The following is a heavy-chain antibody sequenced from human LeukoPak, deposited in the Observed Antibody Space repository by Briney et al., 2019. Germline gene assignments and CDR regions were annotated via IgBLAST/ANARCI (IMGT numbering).Heavy chain of an antibody. CDR3: TTDLDY. Sequence: GGSLRLSCAGSGFIFRDVWMSWVRQAPGKGLEWVGRIKSKSDGGTIDYAAPVKGRVTMSRDDSKKTFSLEMNNLKTEDADVYYCTTDLDYWGQGTLVTVSS. CDR1: GFIFRDVW. V-gene: IGHV3-15*01. J-gene: IGHJ4*02. CDR2: IKSKSDGGTI.